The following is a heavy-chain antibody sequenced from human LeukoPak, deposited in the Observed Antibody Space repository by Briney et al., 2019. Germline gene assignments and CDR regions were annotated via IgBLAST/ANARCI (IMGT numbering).Heavy chain of an antibody. Sequence: PGGSLRLSCADSRFTFSRSWMNWVRQAPGKGLEWVANMDPTGSQKRYVDSVKGRFTISKDNPGASLYLDMHSLLAEDTAIYYCAIWTSGNYWGQGTLVTVSS. CDR3: AIWTSGNY. J-gene: IGHJ4*02. CDR2: MDPTGSQK. D-gene: IGHD1-1*01. CDR1: RFTFSRSW. V-gene: IGHV3-7*01.